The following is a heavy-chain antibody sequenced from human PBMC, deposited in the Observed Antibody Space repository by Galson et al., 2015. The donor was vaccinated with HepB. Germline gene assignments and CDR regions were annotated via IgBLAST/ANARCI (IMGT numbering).Heavy chain of an antibody. CDR2: IYPGDSDT. J-gene: IGHJ4*02. V-gene: IGHV5-51*01. CDR1: GYSFTSYW. D-gene: IGHD2-2*01. CDR3: ARHSPYCSSTSCYLAY. Sequence: QSGAEVKKPGESLKISCKGSGYSFTSYWIGWVRQMPGKGLEWMGIIYPGDSDTRYSPSFQGQVTISADKSISTAYLQWSSLKASDTAMYYCARHSPYCSSTSCYLAYWGQGTLVTVSS.